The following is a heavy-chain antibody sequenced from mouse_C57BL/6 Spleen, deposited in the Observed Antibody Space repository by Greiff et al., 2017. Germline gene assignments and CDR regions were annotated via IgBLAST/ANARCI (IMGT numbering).Heavy chain of an antibody. Sequence: QVQLQQPGAELVKPGASVKMSCKASGYTFTSYWITWVKQRPGQGLEWIGDIYPGSGSTNYNEKFKSKATLTVDTSSSTAYMQLSILTSEDSAVYFCARLYYYGSSSNYWGQGTTLTFSS. J-gene: IGHJ2*01. CDR1: GYTFTSYW. V-gene: IGHV1-55*01. CDR2: IYPGSGST. CDR3: ARLYYYGSSSNY. D-gene: IGHD1-1*01.